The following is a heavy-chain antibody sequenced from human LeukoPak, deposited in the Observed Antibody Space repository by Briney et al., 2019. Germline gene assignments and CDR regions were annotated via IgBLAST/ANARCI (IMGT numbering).Heavy chain of an antibody. Sequence: GVSLKISCKGSGYSFTSYWIGWVRQMPGKGLEWMGIIYPGDSDTRYSPSFQGQVTISADKSITTAYLQWSSLQASDTAMYYCAGQADYNVLTGYHKGHLDYWGQGTLVTVSS. CDR3: AGQADYNVLTGYHKGHLDY. J-gene: IGHJ4*02. CDR1: GYSFTSYW. CDR2: IYPGDSDT. V-gene: IGHV5-51*01. D-gene: IGHD3-9*01.